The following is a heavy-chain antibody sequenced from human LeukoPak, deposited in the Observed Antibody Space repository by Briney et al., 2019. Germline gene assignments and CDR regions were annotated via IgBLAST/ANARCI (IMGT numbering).Heavy chain of an antibody. D-gene: IGHD3-3*01. CDR1: GFIFSRYW. Sequence: PGGSLRLSCAASGFIFSRYWMSWVRQAPGKGLEWVANIKQDGSEKYYVDSVKGRFTISRDNAKNSLYLQMNSLRAEDTAVYYCARQFYDFWSGYHDYWGQRTLVTVSS. CDR3: ARQFYDFWSGYHDY. J-gene: IGHJ4*02. CDR2: IKQDGSEK. V-gene: IGHV3-7*01.